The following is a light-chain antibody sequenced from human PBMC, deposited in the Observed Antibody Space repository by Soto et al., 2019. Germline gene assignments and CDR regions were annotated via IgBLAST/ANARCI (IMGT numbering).Light chain of an antibody. CDR1: QSVSSSY. V-gene: IGKV3-20*01. J-gene: IGKJ5*01. CDR2: GAS. CDR3: QQYGDSPT. Sequence: EIVLTQSPGTLSLSPGERATLSCRASQSVSSSYLAWYQQKPGQAPRLLIYGASSRATGIPDRFSGSGSGTDFTLTISRLDPEDFAVYYCQQYGDSPTFGQGTRLEIK.